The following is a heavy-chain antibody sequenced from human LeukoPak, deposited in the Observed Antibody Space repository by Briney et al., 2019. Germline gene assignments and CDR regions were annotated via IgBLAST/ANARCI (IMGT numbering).Heavy chain of an antibody. Sequence: GGSLRLSCSASGFTFSSYWMHWVRQAPGKGLVWVLRINSDGSSTSYADSVKGRFTISRDNAKNTLYLQMNSLRAEDRAVYYCARAHSSSWYWQSDDWFDPWGQGTLVTVSS. CDR3: ARAHSSSWYWQSDDWFDP. CDR2: INSDGSST. D-gene: IGHD6-13*01. V-gene: IGHV3-74*01. J-gene: IGHJ5*02. CDR1: GFTFSSYW.